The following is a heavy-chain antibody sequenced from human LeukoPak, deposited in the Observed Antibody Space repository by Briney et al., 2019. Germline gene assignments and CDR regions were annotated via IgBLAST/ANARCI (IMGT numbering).Heavy chain of an antibody. D-gene: IGHD3-3*01. V-gene: IGHV3-23*01. CDR1: GFTFSSYW. CDR3: AKDQDFLEVNWFDP. Sequence: PGGSLRLSCAASGFTFSSYWMHWVRQAPGKGLEWVSAISGSGGSTYYADSVKGRFTISRDNSKNTLYLQMNSLRAEDTAVYYCAKDQDFLEVNWFDPWGQGTLVTVSS. CDR2: ISGSGGST. J-gene: IGHJ5*02.